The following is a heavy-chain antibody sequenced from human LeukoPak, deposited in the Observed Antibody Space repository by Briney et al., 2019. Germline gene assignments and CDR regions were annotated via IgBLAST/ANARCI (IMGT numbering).Heavy chain of an antibody. CDR3: ARAGTGDRSAVFDY. V-gene: IGHV4-34*01. D-gene: IGHD7-27*01. Sequence: SETLSLTCAVYGGPFSGYYWNWIRQPPRKGLEWIGEINHNGYTNYNPSLESRVTISVDTSKNQFSLKVYSLTAADTAVYFCARAGTGDRSAVFDYWGQEILVTVSS. CDR2: INHNGYT. J-gene: IGHJ4*02. CDR1: GGPFSGYY.